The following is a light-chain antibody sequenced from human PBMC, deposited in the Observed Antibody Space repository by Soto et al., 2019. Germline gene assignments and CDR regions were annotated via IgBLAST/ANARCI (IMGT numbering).Light chain of an antibody. CDR2: GNN. V-gene: IGLV1-40*01. J-gene: IGLJ2*01. CDR3: QSYDSSLSGVV. CDR1: SSNIGAGYD. Sequence: QSVLTQPPSVSVAPGQRVTISCTGSSSNIGAGYDIHWYQQVPGTAPKLLIYGNNNRPSGVPDRFSGSKSGTSASLAITGLQAEDEADYYCQSYDSSLSGVVFGGGTKLTVL.